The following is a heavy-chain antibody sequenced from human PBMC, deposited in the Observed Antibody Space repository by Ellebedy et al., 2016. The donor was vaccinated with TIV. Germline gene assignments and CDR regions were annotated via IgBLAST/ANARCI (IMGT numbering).Heavy chain of an antibody. D-gene: IGHD3-16*02. CDR2: IYYSGST. V-gene: IGHV4-39*01. CDR1: GFTFSNYA. J-gene: IGHJ4*02. Sequence: GSLRLSCAASGFTFSNYAMGWIRQPPGKGLEWIGSIYYSGSTYYNPSLKSRVTISVDTSKNQFSLKLSSVTAADTAVYYCARAPGRNYDYVWGNYRTKYYFDYWGQGTLVTVSS. CDR3: ARAPGRNYDYVWGNYRTKYYFDY.